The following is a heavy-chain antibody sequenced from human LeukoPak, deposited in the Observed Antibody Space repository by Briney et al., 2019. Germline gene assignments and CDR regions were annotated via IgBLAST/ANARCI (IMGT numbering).Heavy chain of an antibody. Sequence: PSETLSLTCSVSGGSKSSYYWSWIRQPPGKGLEWIASIYYSGSTKYNPSLKSRDTISVDTSKNQFSLKLSSVTAADTAVYYCARDSPKINLYYAFDIWGQGTMVIVSS. V-gene: IGHV4-59*01. CDR1: GGSKSSYY. CDR2: IYYSGST. J-gene: IGHJ3*02. CDR3: ARDSPKINLYYAFDI. D-gene: IGHD3-22*01.